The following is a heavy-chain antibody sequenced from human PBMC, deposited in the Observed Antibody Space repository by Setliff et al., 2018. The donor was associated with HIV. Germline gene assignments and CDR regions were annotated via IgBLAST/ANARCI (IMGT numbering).Heavy chain of an antibody. V-gene: IGHV1-18*01. CDR2: VNTNYDKT. CDR1: GYTFTNFG. D-gene: IGHD6-19*01. CDR3: ARDLYTSGWPNWFDP. J-gene: IGHJ5*02. Sequence: GASVKVSCKASGYTFTNFGITWVRQVPGQGLEWMGWVNTNYDKTNYAQKFQGRVTMTTDRSTKTAYLDLGSLRPDDTAVYYCARDLYTSGWPNWFDPWGPGTLVTVSS.